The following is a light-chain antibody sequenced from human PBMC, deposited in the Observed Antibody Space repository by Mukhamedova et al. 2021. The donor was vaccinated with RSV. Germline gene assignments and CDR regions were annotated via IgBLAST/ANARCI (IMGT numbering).Light chain of an antibody. CDR2: YND. V-gene: IGLV1-44*01. Sequence: ISCSGSSSNIGSNTVKWYQQFPGTAPKLLIYYNDQRPSGVPDRFSGSKSGTSASLAISGLQSEDEADYYCAACDDSLNDWMFGEGT. CDR3: AACDDSLNDWM. J-gene: IGLJ3*02. CDR1: SSNIGSNT.